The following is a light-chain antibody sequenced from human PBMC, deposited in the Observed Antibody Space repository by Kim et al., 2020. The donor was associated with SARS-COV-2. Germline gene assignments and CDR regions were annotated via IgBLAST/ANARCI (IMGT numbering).Light chain of an antibody. CDR1: QSFGTN. J-gene: IGKJ2*02. CDR3: QQYNNWPLPCT. Sequence: SPGERDTLPCRASQSFGTNLAWYQQKPGQAPRLLLYGTSIRATGIPARFSGSGSGTEFTLTISSLQSEDFAVYYCQQYNNWPLPCTFGQGTKLEI. V-gene: IGKV3-15*01. CDR2: GTS.